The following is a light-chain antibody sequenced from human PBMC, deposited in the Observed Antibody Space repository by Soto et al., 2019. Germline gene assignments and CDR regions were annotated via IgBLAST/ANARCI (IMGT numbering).Light chain of an antibody. Sequence: DIQMTQSPSSLSASVGDRVTITCRASQSISSYLNWYQQKPGKAPNLLIFAASSLQSGVPSRFSGSGSGTDFTITISSLQPEDFATYFCQHTYTYPRTFGQGTKVEIK. CDR1: QSISSY. CDR3: QHTYTYPRT. J-gene: IGKJ1*01. V-gene: IGKV1-39*01. CDR2: AAS.